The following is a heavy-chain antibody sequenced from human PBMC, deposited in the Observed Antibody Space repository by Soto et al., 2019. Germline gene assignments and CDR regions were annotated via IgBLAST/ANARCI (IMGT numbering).Heavy chain of an antibody. Sequence: ASVKVSCKASGYTFTSYGISWVRQAPGQGLEWMGWISAYNGNTNYAQKLQGRVTMTTDTSTSTAYMELRSLRSDDTAVYYCARDDYGDYGAYYYYGMDVWGQGTTVTVYS. CDR1: GYTFTSYG. J-gene: IGHJ6*02. CDR3: ARDDYGDYGAYYYYGMDV. V-gene: IGHV1-18*01. D-gene: IGHD4-17*01. CDR2: ISAYNGNT.